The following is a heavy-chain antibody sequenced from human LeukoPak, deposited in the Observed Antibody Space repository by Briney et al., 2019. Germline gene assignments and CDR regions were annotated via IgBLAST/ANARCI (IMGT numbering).Heavy chain of an antibody. J-gene: IGHJ6*03. D-gene: IGHD2-2*02. CDR3: ARGDEYHYYYYYMDV. V-gene: IGHV1-3*01. Sequence: ASVKVSCKASGYTFTSYAMHWVRQAPGQRLEWMGWINAGNGNTKYSQEFQGGVTMTRDTSISTAYMELSRLRSDDTAVYYCARGDEYHYYYYYMDVWGKGTTVTVSS. CDR2: INAGNGNT. CDR1: GYTFTSYA.